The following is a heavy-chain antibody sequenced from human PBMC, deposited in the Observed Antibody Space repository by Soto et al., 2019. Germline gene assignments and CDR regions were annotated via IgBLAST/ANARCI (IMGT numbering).Heavy chain of an antibody. CDR1: GFTFGNFA. D-gene: IGHD6-19*01. CDR2: ISASGRDT. Sequence: GGSLRLSCAASGFTFGNFAMSWVRQAPGRGLEWVSGISASGRDTHYADSVKDRFTVSRDNSKNTPYLHINSLRAEDTAIYYCAKGKTSGWYYFDYWGQGALVTVSS. CDR3: AKGKTSGWYYFDY. J-gene: IGHJ4*02. V-gene: IGHV3-23*01.